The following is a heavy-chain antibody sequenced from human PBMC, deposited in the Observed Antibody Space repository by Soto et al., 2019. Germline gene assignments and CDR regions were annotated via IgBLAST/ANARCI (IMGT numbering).Heavy chain of an antibody. D-gene: IGHD3-3*01. J-gene: IGHJ4*02. CDR1: GGSITNYT. Sequence: QVQMVQSGAEVKKPGSSVKVSCRLSGGSITNYTFSWVRQAPGQGLEWMGRIVPILGTASQAQKVQGRVTTTGDKLTNTVPLEGASLTSEDTALYFCARDTWAEWLPNNEQWGQGTLVTVSS. V-gene: IGHV1-69*08. CDR2: IVPILGTA. CDR3: ARDTWAEWLPNNEQ.